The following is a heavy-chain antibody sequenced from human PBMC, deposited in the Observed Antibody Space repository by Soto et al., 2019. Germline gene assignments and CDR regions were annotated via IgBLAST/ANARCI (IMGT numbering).Heavy chain of an antibody. J-gene: IGHJ4*02. V-gene: IGHV1-18*01. D-gene: IGHD3-9*01. CDR1: GYTFTSYG. CDR2: ISAYNGNT. CDR3: ARDPGFRSDY. Sequence: QVQLVQSGAEVKKPGASVKVSCTASGYTFTSYGISWVRQAPGQGLEWLGWISAYNGNTNYAPKLHGRVTMTTDTSTSTSYMELRSLRSDDTAAYYCARDPGFRSDYWGQGTLVTVSS.